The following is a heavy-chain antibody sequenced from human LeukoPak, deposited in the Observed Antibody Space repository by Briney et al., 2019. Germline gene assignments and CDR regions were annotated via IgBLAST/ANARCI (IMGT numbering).Heavy chain of an antibody. Sequence: PGGSLRLSCAASGFTFSTYVMHWVRQAAEKGLEWVGRVKSRADGGTSDYAAPVKGRFSISRDDAKNTLYLQMNNLQSEDTALYYCTTMGAPASFDYWGQGSLVTVSS. J-gene: IGHJ4*02. CDR3: TTMGAPASFDY. D-gene: IGHD2-2*01. CDR1: GFTFSTYV. CDR2: VKSRADGGTS. V-gene: IGHV3-15*05.